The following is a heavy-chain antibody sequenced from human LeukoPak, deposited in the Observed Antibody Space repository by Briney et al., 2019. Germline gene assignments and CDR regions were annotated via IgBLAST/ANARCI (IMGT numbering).Heavy chain of an antibody. J-gene: IGHJ4*02. CDR2: INPNSGGT. D-gene: IGHD1-26*01. V-gene: IGHV1-2*02. CDR1: GGTFSSYA. Sequence: ASVKVSCKASGGTFSSYAISWVRQAPGQGLEWMGWINPNSGGTNYAQKFQGRVTMTRDTSISAAYMELSRLTFDDTAMYYCARVSYTGTYTYDYWGQGTLVTVS. CDR3: ARVSYTGTYTYDY.